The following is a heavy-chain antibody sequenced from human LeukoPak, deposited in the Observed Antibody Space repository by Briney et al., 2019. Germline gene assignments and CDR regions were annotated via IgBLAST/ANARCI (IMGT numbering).Heavy chain of an antibody. D-gene: IGHD2-15*01. V-gene: IGHV1-18*01. Sequence: ASVKVSCKASGYTFTNYGFSWVRQAPGQGLEWMGWINAYNGNTNYAQKLQGRVTMTTDTSTNTAYMELRSLRSDDTAVYYCARRYRSGGSCYSDGYYGMDVWGQGTTVTVSS. J-gene: IGHJ6*02. CDR3: ARRYRSGGSCYSDGYYGMDV. CDR2: INAYNGNT. CDR1: GYTFTNYG.